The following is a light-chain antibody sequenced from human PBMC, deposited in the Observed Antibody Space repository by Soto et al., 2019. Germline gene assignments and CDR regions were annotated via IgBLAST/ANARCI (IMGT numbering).Light chain of an antibody. CDR3: QQYDDWPT. Sequence: EVVLSQSPGTLSLSPGERATLSCRASQSVSSSYLAWYQQKPGQAPRLLIYGASSRATGIPDRFSGSGSGTDFTLTISSLQSEDFAVYYCQQYDDWPTFGQGTNVDIK. CDR2: GAS. CDR1: QSVSSSY. V-gene: IGKV3-20*01. J-gene: IGKJ1*01.